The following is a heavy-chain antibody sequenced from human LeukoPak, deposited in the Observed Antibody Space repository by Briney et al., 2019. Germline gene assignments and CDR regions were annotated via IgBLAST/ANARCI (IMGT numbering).Heavy chain of an antibody. J-gene: IGHJ4*02. CDR1: GFTFSSYS. CDR2: ISSSSSYI. D-gene: IGHD5-18*01. CDR3: ARGDTAMAENSPDY. V-gene: IGHV3-21*01. Sequence: GGSLRLSCAASGFTFSSYSMNWVRQAPGKGLEWVSSISSSSSYIYYADSVKGRFTISRDNAKNSLYLQMNSLRAEDTAVYYCARGDTAMAENSPDYWGQGTLVTVSS.